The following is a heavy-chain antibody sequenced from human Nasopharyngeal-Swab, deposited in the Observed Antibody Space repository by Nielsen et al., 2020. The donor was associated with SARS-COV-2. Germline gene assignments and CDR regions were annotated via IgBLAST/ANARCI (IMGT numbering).Heavy chain of an antibody. J-gene: IGHJ4*02. D-gene: IGHD1-1*01. CDR3: TCHPTASFYY. CDR2: IYHSGST. Sequence: SETLSPTCTVAGYSISSVYYWDWIRQSPGKGLEWIGSIYHSGSTYYNPSLKSPVTISVDTSRNHFPLKLRSVTGADTAVYYCTCHPTASFYYWGQGTLVTVSS. V-gene: IGHV4-38-2*02. CDR1: GYSISSVYY.